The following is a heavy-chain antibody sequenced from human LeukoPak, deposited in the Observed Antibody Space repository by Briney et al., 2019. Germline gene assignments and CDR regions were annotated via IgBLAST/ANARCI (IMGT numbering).Heavy chain of an antibody. CDR1: GGTFSSYA. D-gene: IGHD5-24*01. V-gene: IGHV1-69*04. J-gene: IGHJ4*02. Sequence: ASVKVSCKASGGTFSSYAISWVRQAPGQGLEWMGRIIPILGIANYAQKFQGRVTITADKSTSTAYMELSSLRSEDTAVYYCARIPDGYNPRFPLTDWGQGTLVTVSS. CDR2: IIPILGIA. CDR3: ARIPDGYNPRFPLTD.